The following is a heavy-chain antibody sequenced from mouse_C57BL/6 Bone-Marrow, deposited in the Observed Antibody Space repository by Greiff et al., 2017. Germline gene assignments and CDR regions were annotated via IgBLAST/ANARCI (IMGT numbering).Heavy chain of an antibody. Sequence: EVKLMESGAELVRPGASVKLSCTASGFNIKDDYMHWVKQRPEQGLEWIGWIDPENGDTEYASKFQGKATITADTSSNTAYLQLSSLASEDTAVYYCTTYGHCDYWGRGTAITVSS. CDR1: GFNIKDDY. CDR2: IDPENGDT. V-gene: IGHV14-4*01. D-gene: IGHD1-1*02. CDR3: TTYGHCDY. J-gene: IGHJ2*01.